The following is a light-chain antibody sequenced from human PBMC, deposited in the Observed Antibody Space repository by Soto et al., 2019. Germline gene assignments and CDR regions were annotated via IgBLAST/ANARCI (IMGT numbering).Light chain of an antibody. Sequence: QSALTQPASVSGSPGQSITISCTGTSSDVESYNIVSLYQQHPGKAPKVMIYEAFKRPSGVSNRFSGSNSGNTASLTISGLQAEDEADYYCCSYEESSTFVVFGGGTKVTVL. CDR2: EAF. CDR3: CSYEESSTFVV. V-gene: IGLV2-23*02. CDR1: SSDVESYNI. J-gene: IGLJ2*01.